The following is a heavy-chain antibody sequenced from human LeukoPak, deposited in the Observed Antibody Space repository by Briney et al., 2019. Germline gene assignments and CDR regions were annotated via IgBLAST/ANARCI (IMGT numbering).Heavy chain of an antibody. Sequence: ASVKVSCKASGYTFTSYGISWVRQAPGQGLEWMGWMNPNSGNTGYAQKFQGRVTMTRNTSISTAYMELSSLRSEDTAVYYCARGYYDILTGYYTHAFDIWGQGTMVTVSS. J-gene: IGHJ3*02. CDR2: MNPNSGNT. CDR3: ARGYYDILTGYYTHAFDI. D-gene: IGHD3-9*01. CDR1: GYTFTSYG. V-gene: IGHV1-8*02.